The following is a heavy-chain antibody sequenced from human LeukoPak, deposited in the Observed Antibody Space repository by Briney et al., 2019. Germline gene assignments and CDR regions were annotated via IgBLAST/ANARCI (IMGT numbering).Heavy chain of an antibody. CDR3: ARVVPAAARIFDL. D-gene: IGHD2-2*01. CDR2: IYTSEST. Sequence: SQTLSLTCTVSGGFISSGSYYWSWIRQPAGMGLEWIGRIYTSESTNYNPSLKSRVTISVDTSKNQFSLKLSSVTAADTAVYYCARVVPAAARIFDLWGRGTLVTVSS. CDR1: GGFISSGSYY. V-gene: IGHV4-61*02. J-gene: IGHJ2*01.